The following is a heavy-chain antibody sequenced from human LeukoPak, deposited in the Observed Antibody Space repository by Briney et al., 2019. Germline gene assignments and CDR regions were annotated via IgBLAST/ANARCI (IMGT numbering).Heavy chain of an antibody. Sequence: ASVKVSCKASGYTFTSYYMHWVRQAPGQGLEWMGIINPSGGSTSYAQKFQGRVTMTRDTSTSTVYMELSSLRSEDTAVYYCARDSYYYDSSGYYSLYYMDVWGKGTTVTISS. V-gene: IGHV1-46*01. D-gene: IGHD3-22*01. CDR1: GYTFTSYY. CDR2: INPSGGST. CDR3: ARDSYYYDSSGYYSLYYMDV. J-gene: IGHJ6*03.